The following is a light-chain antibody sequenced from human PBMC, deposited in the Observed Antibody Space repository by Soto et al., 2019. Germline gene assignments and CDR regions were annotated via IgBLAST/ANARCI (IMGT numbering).Light chain of an antibody. CDR3: QQYGSSPPYT. CDR2: GAS. Sequence: EIVLTQSPGTLSLSPGERATLSCRASQSVSSSYLAWYQQKPGQAPRLLIYGASSRATGIPDRFSGSGSGTDFTRTISSLEPEDFAVYYCQQYGSSPPYTLGQGTKLEIK. V-gene: IGKV3-20*01. J-gene: IGKJ2*01. CDR1: QSVSSSY.